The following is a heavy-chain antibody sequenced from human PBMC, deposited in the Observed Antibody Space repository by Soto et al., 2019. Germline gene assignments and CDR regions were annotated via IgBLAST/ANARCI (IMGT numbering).Heavy chain of an antibody. CDR2: IYYSGST. V-gene: IGHV4-30-4*01. J-gene: IGHJ6*02. D-gene: IGHD3-22*01. CDR1: GGSISSGDYY. CDR3: ARDQDYYDSSGYYHYGIDV. Sequence: LSLTCTVSGGSISSGDYYWSWIRQPPGKGLEWIGYIYYSGSTYYNPSLKSRVTISVDTSKNQFSLKLSSVTAADTAVYYCARDQDYYDSSGYYHYGIDVWGRGTTVTVSS.